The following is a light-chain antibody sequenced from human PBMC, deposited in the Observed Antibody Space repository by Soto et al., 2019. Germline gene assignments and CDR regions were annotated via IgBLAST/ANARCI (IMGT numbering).Light chain of an antibody. CDR1: QSVSSSY. CDR2: GAS. J-gene: IGKJ1*01. Sequence: EIVLTQAAGTLSLYPGERATLSCRASQSVSSSYLAWYQQKPGQAPRLLIYGASSRATGIPDRFSGSGSGTDFTLTISRLEPEDFAVYYCQQYGSSPPTFGQGTKV. CDR3: QQYGSSPPT. V-gene: IGKV3-20*01.